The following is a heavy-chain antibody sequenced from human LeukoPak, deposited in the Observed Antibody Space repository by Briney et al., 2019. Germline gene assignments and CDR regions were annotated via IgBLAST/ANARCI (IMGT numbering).Heavy chain of an antibody. Sequence: SETLSLTCTVSGGSISSSSYYWGWIRQPPGKGLEWIGNIHYIGSTYYNPSLKSRVTLSVDTSKNHFSLKLSSVTAADTAVYYCARLPLVSPGCDYWGQGTLVTVSS. J-gene: IGHJ4*02. V-gene: IGHV4-39*02. D-gene: IGHD2-2*01. CDR1: GGSISSSSYY. CDR2: IHYIGST. CDR3: ARLPLVSPGCDY.